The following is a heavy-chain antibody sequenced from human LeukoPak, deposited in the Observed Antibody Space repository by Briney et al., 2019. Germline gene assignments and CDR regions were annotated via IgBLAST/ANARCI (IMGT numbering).Heavy chain of an antibody. Sequence: SETLSLTCAVYGGSFSGYYWSWIRQPPGKGLEWIGEINHSGSTNYNPSLKSRVTISVDTSKYQFSLQLSSVTAADTAVYYCARVNYYGSGSPRDVWGQGTTVTVSS. CDR2: INHSGST. CDR3: ARVNYYGSGSPRDV. CDR1: GGSFSGYY. J-gene: IGHJ6*02. D-gene: IGHD3-10*01. V-gene: IGHV4-34*01.